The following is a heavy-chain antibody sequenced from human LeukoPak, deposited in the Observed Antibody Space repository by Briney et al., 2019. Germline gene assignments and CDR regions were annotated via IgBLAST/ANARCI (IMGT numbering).Heavy chain of an antibody. D-gene: IGHD4-17*01. CDR3: GRVRDGNYESDY. CDR2: ITPNGAGT. CDR1: GYTFTDYY. J-gene: IGHJ4*02. Sequence: ASVKVSCKASGYTFTDYYMHWVRQAPGQGLEWTGWITPNGAGTVYAQKFQGRVTMTRDTSISTDYLELSRLRSDDTAVYYCGRVRDGNYESDYWGQGTLVTVSS. V-gene: IGHV1-2*02.